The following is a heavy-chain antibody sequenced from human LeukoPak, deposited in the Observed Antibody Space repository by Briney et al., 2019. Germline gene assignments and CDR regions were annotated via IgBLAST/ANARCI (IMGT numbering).Heavy chain of an antibody. CDR3: ARVGVFAGENWFDP. CDR1: GGTFSSYA. J-gene: IGHJ5*02. V-gene: IGHV1-69*13. CDR2: IIPIFGTA. Sequence: VKVSCKASGGTFSSYAISWVRQAPGQGLEWMGGIIPIFGTANYAQKFQGRVTITADESTSTAYMELSSLRSEDTAVYYCARVGVFAGENWFDPWGQGTLVTVSS. D-gene: IGHD3-16*01.